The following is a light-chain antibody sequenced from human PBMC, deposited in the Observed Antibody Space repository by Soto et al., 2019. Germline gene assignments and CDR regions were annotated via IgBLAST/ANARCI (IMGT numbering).Light chain of an antibody. Sequence: DIQMTQSPSSLSASVGDRVTITCRASQSIATYLNWYQQNSGNAPTLLIYVASTLQSGVPSRFSGSGSGTDFTLTISSLQPEDFATYYCQQTYRTPRTFGQGTKVEIK. CDR2: VAS. V-gene: IGKV1-39*01. CDR1: QSIATY. CDR3: QQTYRTPRT. J-gene: IGKJ1*01.